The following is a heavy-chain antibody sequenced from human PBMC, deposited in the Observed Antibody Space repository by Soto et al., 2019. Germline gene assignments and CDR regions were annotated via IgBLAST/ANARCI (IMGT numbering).Heavy chain of an antibody. CDR1: GFAFINYW. J-gene: IGHJ3*02. CDR2: TREDGRET. D-gene: IGHD1-26*01. V-gene: IGHV3-7*01. CDR3: ARHGIVAMGGTFDI. Sequence: EVQLVESGGGLVQPGGSLRLSCAASGFAFINYWMSWVRQAPGKGPEWGANTREDGRETNYVDSVKGRFTISRDNAKNALWLQLNSLRAEDTAVYYCARHGIVAMGGTFDIWGQGTMVTVSS.